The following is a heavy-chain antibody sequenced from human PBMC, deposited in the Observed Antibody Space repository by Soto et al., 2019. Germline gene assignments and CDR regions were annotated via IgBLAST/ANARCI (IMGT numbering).Heavy chain of an antibody. D-gene: IGHD3-10*01. V-gene: IGHV3-74*01. J-gene: IGHJ4*02. CDR1: GFIFSSDW. Sequence: EVQLVESGGGLAQPGGSLRLSCAASGFIFSSDWMDWVRQAPGKGLVWVSRINTDGSDTRYADSVKGRFTISRDNAKNTVYLQMNSLRAEDTGVYYCVRDRPGSQEYFDYWGQGNMVTVSS. CDR2: INTDGSDT. CDR3: VRDRPGSQEYFDY.